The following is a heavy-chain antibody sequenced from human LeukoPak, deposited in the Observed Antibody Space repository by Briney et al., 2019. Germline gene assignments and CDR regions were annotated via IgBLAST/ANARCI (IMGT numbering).Heavy chain of an antibody. CDR2: IYPSDSDT. CDR1: GYSFTSYW. J-gene: IGHJ4*02. Sequence: GESLKISCKGSGYSFTSYWIGWVRQMPGKGLEWMGIIYPSDSDTRYSPSFQGQVTISADKSISTAYLQWSSLKASDTAMYYCARRQYYYNSSGYFQYYFDYWGQGTLVTVSS. D-gene: IGHD3-22*01. V-gene: IGHV5-51*01. CDR3: ARRQYYYNSSGYFQYYFDY.